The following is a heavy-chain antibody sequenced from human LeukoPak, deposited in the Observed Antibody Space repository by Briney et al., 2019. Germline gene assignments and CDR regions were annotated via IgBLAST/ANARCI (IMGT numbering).Heavy chain of an antibody. D-gene: IGHD5-12*01. CDR3: AAAPYNGYGPPKYYYYYMDV. CDR1: TGSLSSYY. Sequence: SETLSLTKTAATGSLSSYYWSWIRQPAGKGLEWIGRIYTSGSTNYNPSLKSRVTMSVDTSKNQFSLKLSSVTAAATALYYCAAAPYNGYGPPKYYYYYMDVWGKGTTVTVSS. CDR2: IYTSGST. V-gene: IGHV4-4*07. J-gene: IGHJ6*03.